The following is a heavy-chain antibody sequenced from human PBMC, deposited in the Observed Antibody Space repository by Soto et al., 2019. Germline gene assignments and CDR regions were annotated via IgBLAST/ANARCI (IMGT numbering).Heavy chain of an antibody. CDR2: ISWDGGST. CDR1: GFTFDDYT. CDR3: AKDKDGGYDSSGYFDY. D-gene: IGHD3-22*01. V-gene: IGHV3-43*01. J-gene: IGHJ4*02. Sequence: DVQLVESGGVVVQPGGSLRLSCASSGFTFDDYTMHWVRQAPGKGLEWVSLISWDGGSTYYADSVKGRFTISRDNSKNSLYLQMNSLRTEDTALYYCAKDKDGGYDSSGYFDYWGQGTLVTVSS.